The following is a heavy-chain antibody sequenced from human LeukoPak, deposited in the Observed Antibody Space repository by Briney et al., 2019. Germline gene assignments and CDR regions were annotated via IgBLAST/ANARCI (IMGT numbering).Heavy chain of an antibody. CDR2: IYYTGNT. Sequence: SETLSLTCTVSGGSISYYYWSWIRQPPGKGLECIGYIYYTGNTNYNPSLKSRVTISVDMSKNQFSLQLGSVTAADTAVYYCARGAVVTGFFDYWGQGTLVTVSS. J-gene: IGHJ4*02. D-gene: IGHD4-23*01. V-gene: IGHV4-59*12. CDR1: GGSISYYY. CDR3: ARGAVVTGFFDY.